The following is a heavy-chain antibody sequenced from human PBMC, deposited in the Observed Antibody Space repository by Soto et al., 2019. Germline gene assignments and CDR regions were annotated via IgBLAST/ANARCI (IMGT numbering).Heavy chain of an antibody. CDR3: VRDGTKTLRDWFDP. V-gene: IGHV4-4*07. Sequence: SETLSLTCTVSGASISGFYWSWIRKSAGKGLEWIGRIYATGTTDYNPSLKSRVMMSVDTSKKQFSLKLRSVTAADTAVYYCVRDGTKTLRDWFDPRLQGISVTVS. CDR2: IYATGTT. CDR1: GASISGFY. D-gene: IGHD1-1*01. J-gene: IGHJ5*02.